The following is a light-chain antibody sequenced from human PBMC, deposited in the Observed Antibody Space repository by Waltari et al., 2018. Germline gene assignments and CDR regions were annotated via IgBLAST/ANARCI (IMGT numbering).Light chain of an antibody. Sequence: DIQMTQSPSTLSASVGNRVTITCRASQSIGSWFAWYQQKPGKAPKPLIYKASSLESGVPLRFRGSGSGTEFTLTISSLQPDDFATYYCQQYNSYPYTFGQGTKLEIK. CDR3: QQYNSYPYT. J-gene: IGKJ2*01. CDR1: QSIGSW. CDR2: KAS. V-gene: IGKV1-5*03.